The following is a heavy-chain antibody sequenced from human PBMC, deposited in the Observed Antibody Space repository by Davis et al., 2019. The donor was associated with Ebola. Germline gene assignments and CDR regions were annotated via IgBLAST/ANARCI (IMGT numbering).Heavy chain of an antibody. Sequence: GGPLRLSWQGSGYSFTSIAFAWARQMPRQGLEWMGSIVPGDSDTRYSPSFQGQVNISADKSISTVYLQWSSMKASDTAMYYCTQQSSIKGNGFDPWGQGTLVTVSS. D-gene: IGHD6-13*01. J-gene: IGHJ5*02. V-gene: IGHV5-51*01. CDR1: GYSFTSIA. CDR2: IVPGDSDT. CDR3: TQQSSIKGNGFDP.